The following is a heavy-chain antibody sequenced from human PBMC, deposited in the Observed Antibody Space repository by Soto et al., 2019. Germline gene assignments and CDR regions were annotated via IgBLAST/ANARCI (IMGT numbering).Heavy chain of an antibody. D-gene: IGHD6-19*01. V-gene: IGHV1-69*14. Sequence: QVQLVQSGAEVKKPGSSVKVSCKASGGTFSSYAISWVRQAPGQGLEWMGGIIPIFGTANYAQKFQGRVTITADKSTSTAYMELSSLRSEDPAVYYCARGGAGEGAVAGTGFAPVPAWGQGTLVTVSS. CDR3: ARGGAGEGAVAGTGFAPVPA. CDR1: GGTFSSYA. J-gene: IGHJ5*02. CDR2: IIPIFGTA.